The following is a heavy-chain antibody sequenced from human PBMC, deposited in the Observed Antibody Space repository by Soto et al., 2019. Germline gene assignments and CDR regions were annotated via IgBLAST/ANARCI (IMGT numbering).Heavy chain of an antibody. CDR1: GFTFSRFA. Sequence: QVQLVESGGGVVQPGRSLRLSCAASGFTFSRFAIHWVRQAPGKGLEWVAVISYDGSNKYYADSVKGRFTISRDNSKNALYLQMNSRRAEDTAVYYCARAQQLLCEFDYWGQGALVTVSS. J-gene: IGHJ4*02. CDR2: ISYDGSNK. D-gene: IGHD2-2*01. V-gene: IGHV3-30-3*01. CDR3: ARAQQLLCEFDY.